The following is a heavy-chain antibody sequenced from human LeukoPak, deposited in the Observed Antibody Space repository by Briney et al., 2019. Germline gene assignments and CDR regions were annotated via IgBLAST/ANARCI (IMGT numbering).Heavy chain of an antibody. Sequence: GGSLRLSCAASGFTFSNAWMSWVRQAPGEGLEWVGRIKSKTDGGTTDYAAPVKGRFTISRDDSKNTLYLQMNSLKTEDTAVYYCTTVDALLWFGELFSAWDYWGQGTLVTVSS. CDR1: GFTFSNAW. V-gene: IGHV3-15*01. CDR3: TTVDALLWFGELFSAWDY. D-gene: IGHD3-10*01. CDR2: IKSKTDGGTT. J-gene: IGHJ4*02.